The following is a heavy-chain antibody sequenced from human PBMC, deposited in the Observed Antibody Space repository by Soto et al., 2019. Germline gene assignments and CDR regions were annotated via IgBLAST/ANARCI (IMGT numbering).Heavy chain of an antibody. V-gene: IGHV3-74*01. Sequence: GGSLRLSCAASGFTFSSYWMHWVRQAPGKGLVWVSRINSDGSSTSYADSVKGRFTISRDNAKNTLYLQMNSLRAEDTAVYYCARTMAGPRRFDYWGQGTLVTVSS. CDR3: ARTMAGPRRFDY. J-gene: IGHJ4*02. D-gene: IGHD6-19*01. CDR1: GFTFSSYW. CDR2: INSDGSST.